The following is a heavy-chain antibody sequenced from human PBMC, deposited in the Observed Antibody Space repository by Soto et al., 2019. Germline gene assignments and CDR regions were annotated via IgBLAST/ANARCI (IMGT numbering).Heavy chain of an antibody. Sequence: QVQLVQSGAEVKKPGASVKVSCKASGYTFTSYGISWVRQAPGQGLEWMGWISAYNGNTNYAQKLQGRVTVTTDTSTSTDYMELRSLRSDDTAVYYCARSPPIIVVVPAAIGMDVWGQGTTVTVSS. V-gene: IGHV1-18*04. CDR2: ISAYNGNT. J-gene: IGHJ6*02. D-gene: IGHD2-2*01. CDR3: ARSPPIIVVVPAAIGMDV. CDR1: GYTFTSYG.